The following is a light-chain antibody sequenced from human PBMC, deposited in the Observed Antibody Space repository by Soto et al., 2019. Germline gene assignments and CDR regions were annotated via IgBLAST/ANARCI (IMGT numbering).Light chain of an antibody. CDR1: QSISSW. V-gene: IGKV1-5*03. Sequence: DIHMTQSPSTRSASVTDRHTITCRASQSISSWLAWYQPKPGKAPKFLIYKASTLDSGVPSRFSGSGSGTEFTLTISSVQPDDFATYYCQQYKSYPLTFGGGTKVDTK. CDR3: QQYKSYPLT. CDR2: KAS. J-gene: IGKJ4*01.